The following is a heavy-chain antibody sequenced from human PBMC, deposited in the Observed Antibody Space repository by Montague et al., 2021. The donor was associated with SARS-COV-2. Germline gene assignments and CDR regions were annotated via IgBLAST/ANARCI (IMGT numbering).Heavy chain of an antibody. CDR3: ASGALFYDSSGYYSDACDX. Sequence: SETLSLTCTASGGSISSYYWNWIRQSAGKGLEWIGRIYTRGSTNYDPSLKSRVTMSVDTSKNQFSLKLSTVTAADTAVYYCASGALFYDSSGYYSDACDXWGQGTMVTVSS. D-gene: IGHD3-22*01. CDR2: IYTRGST. J-gene: IGHJ3*02. V-gene: IGHV4-4*07. CDR1: GGSISSYY.